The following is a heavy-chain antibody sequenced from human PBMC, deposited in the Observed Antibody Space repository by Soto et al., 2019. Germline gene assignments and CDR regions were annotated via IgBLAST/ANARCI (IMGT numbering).Heavy chain of an antibody. CDR1: GFTFSSYG. V-gene: IGHV3-33*01. CDR2: IWYDGSNK. CDR3: ARDWGAATMTPSGSLIY. Sequence: GGSLRLSCAASGFTFSSYGMHWVRQAPGKGLEWVAVIWYDGSNKYYADSVKGRFTISRDNSKNTLYLQMNSLRAEDTAVYYCARDWGAATMTPSGSLIYWGQGTLVTVSS. D-gene: IGHD6-25*01. J-gene: IGHJ4*02.